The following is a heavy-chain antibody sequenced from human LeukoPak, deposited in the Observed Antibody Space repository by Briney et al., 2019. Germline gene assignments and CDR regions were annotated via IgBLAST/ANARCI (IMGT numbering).Heavy chain of an antibody. Sequence: PVGSLRLSCAASGFTFSSYSMNWVRQAPGKGLEWVSSISSSSSYIYSADSVKGRFTISRGNAKNSLYLHMNSLRAEDTAVYYCARDAVRGNWFDPRGQGTPGTVSS. J-gene: IGHJ5*02. V-gene: IGHV3-21*01. CDR3: ARDAVRGNWFDP. CDR1: GFTFSSYS. D-gene: IGHD3-10*02. CDR2: ISSSSSYI.